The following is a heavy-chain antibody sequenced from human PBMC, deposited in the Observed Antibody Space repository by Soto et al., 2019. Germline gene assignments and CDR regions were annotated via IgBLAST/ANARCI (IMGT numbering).Heavy chain of an antibody. V-gene: IGHV4-34*01. CDR2: INHSGST. CDR1: GGSFSGYY. Sequence: PSETLSLTCAVYGGSFSGYYWSWIRQPPGKGLEWIGEINHSGSTNYNPSLKSRVTISVDTSKNQFSLKLSSVTAADTAVYYCARGLYSSGWSGLGYWGQGTLVTVSS. D-gene: IGHD6-19*01. J-gene: IGHJ4*02. CDR3: ARGLYSSGWSGLGY.